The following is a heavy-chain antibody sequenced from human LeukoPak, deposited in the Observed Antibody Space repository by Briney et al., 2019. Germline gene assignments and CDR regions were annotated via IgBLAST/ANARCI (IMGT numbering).Heavy chain of an antibody. CDR1: GFTFTTYA. V-gene: IGHV1-18*01. Sequence: GASVKVSCKTAGFTFTTYAIIWGRQAPRLGREGMGWISAYNGDTNYAHNVKDRVTMKTDTYTSTAYLELRNLRSDDTAVYFCASYRSGAFDIWGQGTTITVSS. CDR3: ASYRSGAFDI. CDR2: ISAYNGDT. D-gene: IGHD1-14*01. J-gene: IGHJ3*02.